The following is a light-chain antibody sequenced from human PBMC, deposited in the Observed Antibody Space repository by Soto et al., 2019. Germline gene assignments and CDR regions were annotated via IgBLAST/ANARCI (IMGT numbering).Light chain of an antibody. J-gene: IGLJ1*01. CDR2: RNN. CDR1: SSNIGGYY. Sequence: QSVLTQPPSASGTPGQRVTISWSGSSSNIGGYYVSWYQQLPGTAPKVLIYRNNQRPSGVPDRFPGSKSGTSAALAISGLRSDDEADYYCAAWDDSLSGYVFGTGTKLTVL. CDR3: AAWDDSLSGYV. V-gene: IGLV1-47*01.